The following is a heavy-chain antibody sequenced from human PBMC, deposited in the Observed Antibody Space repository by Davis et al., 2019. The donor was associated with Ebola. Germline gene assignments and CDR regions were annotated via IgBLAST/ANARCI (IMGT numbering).Heavy chain of an antibody. CDR3: AKDLGLMVYALGY. D-gene: IGHD2-8*01. V-gene: IGHV3-23*01. CDR2: ISGGGTST. Sequence: GESLKISCAASGFIFSSYTMNWVRQAPGKGLEWVSSISGGGTSTYYADSVKGRFTISRDNSKNTLYLQMNSLRAEDTAVYYCAKDLGLMVYALGYWGQGTLVTVSS. J-gene: IGHJ4*02. CDR1: GFIFSSYT.